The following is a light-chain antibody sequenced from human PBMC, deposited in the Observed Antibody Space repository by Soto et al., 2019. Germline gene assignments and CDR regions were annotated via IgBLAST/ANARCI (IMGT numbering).Light chain of an antibody. Sequence: QSVLTQPPSASGTPGQRVTISCSGGSSDIGRSTINWYQQVPGTAPKLLIYGNNQRPSGVPDRISGSKSGTSASLAISGLQSEDEADYYCAAWDDSLHGYVFGTGTKLTVL. CDR2: GNN. J-gene: IGLJ1*01. CDR1: SSDIGRST. CDR3: AAWDDSLHGYV. V-gene: IGLV1-44*01.